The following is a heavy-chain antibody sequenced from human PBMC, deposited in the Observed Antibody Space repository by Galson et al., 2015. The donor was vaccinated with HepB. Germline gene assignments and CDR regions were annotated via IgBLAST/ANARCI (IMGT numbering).Heavy chain of an antibody. Sequence: SLRLSCAASGFPVSSTYMSWVRQAPGKGLEWVSLIYGGGDTYYADSVKGRFTISRDNSKNTLYLQMNSLRAEDTAFYYCTRENKGTYFLDPWGQGTLVTVSS. CDR3: TRENKGTYFLDP. CDR2: IYGGGDT. V-gene: IGHV3-53*01. CDR1: GFPVSSTY. D-gene: IGHD1-26*01. J-gene: IGHJ5*02.